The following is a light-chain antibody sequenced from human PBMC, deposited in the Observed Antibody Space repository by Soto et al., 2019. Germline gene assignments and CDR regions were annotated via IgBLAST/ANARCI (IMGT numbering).Light chain of an antibody. V-gene: IGLV1-40*01. J-gene: IGLJ3*02. CDR2: GDR. Sequence: QSVLTQPPSVSGAPGQRVTISCTGSSSNIGAGYEVHWYQQLPGTAPKLLIYGDRYRPSGVPDRFSGSKSGTSVSLAITGLQAEDEADYHCHSYDRSLSGMVFGGGTKVTVL. CDR1: SSNIGAGYE. CDR3: HSYDRSLSGMV.